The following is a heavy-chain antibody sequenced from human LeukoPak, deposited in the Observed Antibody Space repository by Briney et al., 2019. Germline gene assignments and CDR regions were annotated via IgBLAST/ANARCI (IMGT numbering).Heavy chain of an antibody. J-gene: IGHJ4*02. CDR1: GFTFSSYG. CDR2: ISYDGSNK. CDR3: AKEHQKLGHIDY. V-gene: IGHV3-30*18. D-gene: IGHD6-13*01. Sequence: GGSLRPSCAASGFTFSSYGVHWVRQAPVKELEWVAVISYDGSNKYYADSVKGRFTISRDNSKNTLYLQMNSLRAEDTAVYYCAKEHQKLGHIDYWGQGTLVTVSS.